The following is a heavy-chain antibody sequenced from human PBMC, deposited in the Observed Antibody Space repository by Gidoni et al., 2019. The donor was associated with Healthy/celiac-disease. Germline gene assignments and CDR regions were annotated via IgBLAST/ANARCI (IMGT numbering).Heavy chain of an antibody. CDR3: ARVRFLEGAGYYYYYMDV. D-gene: IGHD3-3*01. CDR2: IYSGGST. Sequence: EVQLVESGGGLVQPGGSLRLSCAASGFTVSSNYMSWVRQAPGKGLEWVSVIYSGGSTYYADSVKGRFTISRDNSKNTLYLQMNSLRAEDTAVYYCARVRFLEGAGYYYYYMDVWGKGTTVTVSS. J-gene: IGHJ6*03. CDR1: GFTVSSNY. V-gene: IGHV3-66*01.